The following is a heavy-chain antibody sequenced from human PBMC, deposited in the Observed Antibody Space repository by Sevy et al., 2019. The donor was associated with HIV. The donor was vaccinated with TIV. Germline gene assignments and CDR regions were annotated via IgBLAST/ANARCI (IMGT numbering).Heavy chain of an antibody. J-gene: IGHJ4*02. V-gene: IGHV3-15*01. CDR1: GFTFSNAW. D-gene: IGHD3-10*01. Sequence: GGSLRLSCAASGFTFSNAWMSWVRQAPGKGLEWVGRIKSKTDGGTTEYAAPVKGRFTISRDDSKNTLYLQMNSLKNEDRAVYYCTEIGDCYGSGSYYNHLDYWGQGTLVTVSS. CDR3: TEIGDCYGSGSYYNHLDY. CDR2: IKSKTDGGTT.